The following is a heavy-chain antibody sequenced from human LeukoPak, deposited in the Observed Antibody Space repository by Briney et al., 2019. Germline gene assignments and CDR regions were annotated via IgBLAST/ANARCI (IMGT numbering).Heavy chain of an antibody. Sequence: ASVKVSCKASGYTFTSYGISWVRQAPGQGLEWMGWITTYNGNTNYPQNLQGRVTMTTDTSTSTGYMELRSLRPDDTAVYYCARVKWDLPYYYNYYGLDVWGQGTTVTVSS. D-gene: IGHD1-26*01. CDR3: ARVKWDLPYYYNYYGLDV. J-gene: IGHJ6*02. CDR1: GYTFTSYG. V-gene: IGHV1-18*01. CDR2: ITTYNGNT.